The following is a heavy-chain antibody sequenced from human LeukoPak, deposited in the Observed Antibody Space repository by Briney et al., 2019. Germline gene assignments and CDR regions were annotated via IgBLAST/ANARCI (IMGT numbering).Heavy chain of an antibody. CDR1: GFTLRSDW. CDR2: ISGSGGST. Sequence: RGSLRLYCGASGFTLRSDWKSWVGEAQGYGLERVPAISGSGGSTFYADSVRGRFTISRDNSKNTLYLQMNSLRAEDTAVYYCAKGNSGSSYAEYFQYWGQGTLVTVSS. D-gene: IGHD1-26*01. CDR3: AKGNSGSSYAEYFQY. J-gene: IGHJ1*01. V-gene: IGHV3-23*01.